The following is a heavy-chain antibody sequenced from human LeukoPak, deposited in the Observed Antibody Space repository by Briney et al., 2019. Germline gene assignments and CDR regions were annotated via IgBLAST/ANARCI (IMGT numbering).Heavy chain of an antibody. CDR1: GGSISSYY. CDR3: AREGRGYSYGLLFDY. CDR2: IYYSGST. J-gene: IGHJ4*02. D-gene: IGHD5-18*01. Sequence: PSETLSLTCTVSGGSISSYYWSWIRQPPGKGLEWIGYIYYSGSTNYNPSLKSRVTISVDTSKNQFSLKLSSVTAADTAVYYCAREGRGYSYGLLFDYWGQGTLVTVSS. V-gene: IGHV4-59*12.